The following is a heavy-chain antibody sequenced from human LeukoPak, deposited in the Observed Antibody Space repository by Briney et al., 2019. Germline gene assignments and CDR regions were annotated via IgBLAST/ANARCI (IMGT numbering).Heavy chain of an antibody. CDR3: ARETLRDSVVAATPAY. CDR2: ISGSGGST. D-gene: IGHD2-15*01. CDR1: GFTFSSYA. Sequence: GGSLRLSCAASGFTFSSYAMSWVRQAPGKGLEWVSAISGSGGSTYYADSVKGRFTISRDNSKSTLYLQMNSLRAEDTAVYYCARETLRDSVVAATPAYWGQGTLVTVSS. V-gene: IGHV3-23*01. J-gene: IGHJ4*02.